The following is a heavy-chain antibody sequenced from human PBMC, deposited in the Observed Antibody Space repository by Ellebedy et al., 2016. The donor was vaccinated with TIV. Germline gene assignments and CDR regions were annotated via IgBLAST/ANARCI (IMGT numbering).Heavy chain of an antibody. CDR2: IYYSVCT. CDR3: ARFNAQTTMNTKQLTGYFDL. J-gene: IGHJ2*01. CDR1: AGSTSSYY. D-gene: IGHD1-1*01. Sequence: MPSETLSLTCIVSAGSTSSYYWSWIRQLPGQGLEWIGYIYYSVCTNYNPSLKSRVTISVDTSKNQFSLKLSSVTAADTAVYYCARFNAQTTMNTKQLTGYFDLWGRGTLVTVSS. V-gene: IGHV4-59*01.